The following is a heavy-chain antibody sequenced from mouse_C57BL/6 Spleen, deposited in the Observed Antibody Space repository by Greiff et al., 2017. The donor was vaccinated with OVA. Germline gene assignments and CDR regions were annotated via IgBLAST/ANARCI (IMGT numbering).Heavy chain of an antibody. J-gene: IGHJ3*01. V-gene: IGHV1-15*01. Sequence: QVQLQQSGAELVRPGASVTLSCKASGYTFTDYEMHWVKQTPVHGLEWIGAIDPETGGTAYNQKFKGKAILTADKSSSTAYMELRSLTSEDSAVYYCTRGGTGTEFAYWGQGTLVTVSA. CDR2: IDPETGGT. CDR3: TRGGTGTEFAY. CDR1: GYTFTDYE. D-gene: IGHD4-1*01.